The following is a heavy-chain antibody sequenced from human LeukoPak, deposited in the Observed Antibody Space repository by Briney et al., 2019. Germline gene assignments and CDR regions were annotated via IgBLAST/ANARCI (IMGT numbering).Heavy chain of an antibody. CDR2: IIPILGIA. D-gene: IGHD3-22*01. Sequence: SVKVSCKASGGTFSSYAISWVRQAPGQGLEWMGRIIPILGIANYAQKFQGRVTITADKSTSTAYMELRSLRSDDTAVYYCARDRADYYDSSGYPSHLFDYWGQGTLVTVSS. CDR1: GGTFSSYA. CDR3: ARDRADYYDSSGYPSHLFDY. J-gene: IGHJ4*02. V-gene: IGHV1-69*04.